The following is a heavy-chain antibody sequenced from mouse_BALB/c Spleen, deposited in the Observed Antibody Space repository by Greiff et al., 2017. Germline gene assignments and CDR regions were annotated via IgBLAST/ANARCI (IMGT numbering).Heavy chain of an antibody. D-gene: IGHD1-1*01. CDR1: GFSLTSYG. Sequence: VQLQQSGPGLVQPSQSLSITCTVSGFSLTSYGVHWVRQSPGKGLEWLGVIWSGGSTDYNAAFISRLSISKDNSKSHIFLTMTSLQADDTAIYYCARNRETLVASWFAYWGQGTLVTVSA. J-gene: IGHJ3*01. V-gene: IGHV2-2*01. CDR3: ARNRETLVASWFAY. CDR2: IWSGGST.